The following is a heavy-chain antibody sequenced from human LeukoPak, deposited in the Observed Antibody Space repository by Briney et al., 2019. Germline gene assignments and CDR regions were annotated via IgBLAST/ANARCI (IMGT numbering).Heavy chain of an antibody. J-gene: IGHJ4*02. V-gene: IGHV4-59*08. Sequence: SETLSLTCTVSGGSISSYYWSWIRQPPGKGLEWIGYIYYSGSTYYNPSLKSRVTISVDTSRNQFSLKLSSVTAADTAVYYCASLAVAGLSEGYWGQGTLVIVSS. D-gene: IGHD6-19*01. CDR1: GGSISSYY. CDR3: ASLAVAGLSEGY. CDR2: IYYSGST.